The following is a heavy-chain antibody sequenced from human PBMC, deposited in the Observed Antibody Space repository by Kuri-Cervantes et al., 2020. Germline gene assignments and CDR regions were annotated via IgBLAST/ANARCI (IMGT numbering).Heavy chain of an antibody. D-gene: IGHD3-10*01. V-gene: IGHV3-30*03. Sequence: LSLTCAASGFTFSSYGMHWVRQAPGKGLEWVAVISYDGSNKYYADSVKGRFTISRDNAKNSLYLQMNSLRAEDTAVYYCARVKWFGEYAFDIWGQGTMVTVSS. CDR2: ISYDGSNK. CDR3: ARVKWFGEYAFDI. J-gene: IGHJ3*02. CDR1: GFTFSSYG.